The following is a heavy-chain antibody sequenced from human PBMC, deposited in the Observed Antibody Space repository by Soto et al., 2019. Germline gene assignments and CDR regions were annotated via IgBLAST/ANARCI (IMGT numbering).Heavy chain of an antibody. Sequence: PGGSLRLSCAASGFTFSSYGMHWVRQAPGKGLEWVAVISYDGSNKYYADSVKGRFTISRDNSKNTLYLQMNSLRAEDTAVYYCAKDPQFFGVARNWFDPWGQGTLVTVSS. CDR2: ISYDGSNK. D-gene: IGHD3-3*01. V-gene: IGHV3-30*18. J-gene: IGHJ5*02. CDR1: GFTFSSYG. CDR3: AKDPQFFGVARNWFDP.